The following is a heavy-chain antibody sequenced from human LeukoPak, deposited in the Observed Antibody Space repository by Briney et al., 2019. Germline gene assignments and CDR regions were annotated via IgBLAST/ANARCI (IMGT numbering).Heavy chain of an antibody. CDR2: INQDGSEK. D-gene: IGHD3-10*01. CDR1: GFTFSNFW. V-gene: IGHV3-7*03. CDR3: ARVSSMLRGPLVIYYFDF. J-gene: IGHJ4*02. Sequence: GGSLRLSCAASGFTFSNFWMSWVRQAPGKGLEWVANINQDGSEKNYVDSVKGRFTISRDNSENTFYLQMNSLRADDTAVYYCARVSSMLRGPLVIYYFDFWGQGTLVTVSS.